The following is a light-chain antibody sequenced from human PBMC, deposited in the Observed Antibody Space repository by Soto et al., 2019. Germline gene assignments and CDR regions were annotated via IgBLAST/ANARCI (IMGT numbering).Light chain of an antibody. V-gene: IGLV3-25*02. CDR2: KDS. Sequence: SYELTQPPSVSVSPGQTARITCSGDALPKQYAYWYQQKAGQAPVLVISKDSERPSGIPERFSGSSSGTTVTLTISGVQAEDEADYYCQSADSSCTYVFGTGTKVTVL. J-gene: IGLJ1*01. CDR1: ALPKQY. CDR3: QSADSSCTYV.